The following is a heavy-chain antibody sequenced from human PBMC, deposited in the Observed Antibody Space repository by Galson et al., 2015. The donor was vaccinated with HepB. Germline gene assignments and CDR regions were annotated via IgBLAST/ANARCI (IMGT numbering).Heavy chain of an antibody. CDR2: IKSKGDGGTT. CDR1: EFTVSHTW. J-gene: IGHJ4*02. Sequence: SLRLSCAASEFTVSHTWMSWVRQAPGKGLEWVGRIKSKGDGGTTEYAAPVNGRFIISRDESKNTLYLQMYSLKSEDTAVYFCVARPFWGQGTLVIVSS. CDR3: VARPF. V-gene: IGHV3-15*01.